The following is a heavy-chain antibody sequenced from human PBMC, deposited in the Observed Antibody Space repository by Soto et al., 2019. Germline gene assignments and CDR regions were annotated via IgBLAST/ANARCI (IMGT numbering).Heavy chain of an antibody. CDR1: GFKLSDYG. J-gene: IGHJ4*02. D-gene: IGHD3-22*01. Sequence: QVNLVESGGGVVQPGKSLRLSCEVSGFKLSDYGLNWVHQAPGKGLEWVAATSHDGFSENHAESVRGRFTISSDNSKNTVYLQMDSLTSEDTAVYYCARDGGGGYYDSSGYMGVWGQGTLVTVSS. CDR2: TSHDGFSE. CDR3: ARDGGGGYYDSSGYMGV. V-gene: IGHV3-30*04.